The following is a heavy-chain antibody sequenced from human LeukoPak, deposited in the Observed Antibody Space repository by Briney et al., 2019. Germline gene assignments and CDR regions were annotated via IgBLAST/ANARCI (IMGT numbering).Heavy chain of an antibody. V-gene: IGHV4-38-2*01. Sequence: SDTLSLTCALSGYSISSGYYWGWIRQPPGNGLEWIGIIYQSGSTFYNPSLKTRLTLSVDPSKNHFSPTLSSVTAAETAVYYCARIFGSGNETYFYYMDVWGKGTTVTVSS. D-gene: IGHD3-10*01. CDR1: GYSISSGYY. CDR3: ARIFGSGNETYFYYMDV. CDR2: IYQSGST. J-gene: IGHJ6*03.